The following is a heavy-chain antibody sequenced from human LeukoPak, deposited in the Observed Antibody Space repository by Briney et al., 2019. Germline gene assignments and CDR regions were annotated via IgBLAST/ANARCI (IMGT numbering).Heavy chain of an antibody. V-gene: IGHV3-74*01. CDR1: GFIFGNYR. CDR2: INSDGSGT. D-gene: IGHD1-1*01. CDR3: ARDMNGLT. J-gene: IGHJ5*02. Sequence: PGGSLRLSCATSGFIFGNYRMHWVRQAPGKGLVWVSRINSDGSGTDYAESVKGRFTISRDNAKNTLYLHMSSLRVEDTAVSYCARDMNGLTWGQGTLVTVSS.